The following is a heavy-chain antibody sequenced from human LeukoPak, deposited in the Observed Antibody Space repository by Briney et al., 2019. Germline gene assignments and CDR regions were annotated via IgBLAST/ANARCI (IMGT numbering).Heavy chain of an antibody. CDR2: IYYSGST. CDR3: ARHDGSSWYYAFDV. Sequence: SETLSLTCTVSGVSISSYYWSWIRQPPGKGLEWIGYIYYSGSTNYSPSLKSRVTISLDTSKNQFSLKLSSVTAADTAVYYCARHDGSSWYYAFDVWGQGTMVTVSS. CDR1: GVSISSYY. D-gene: IGHD6-13*01. V-gene: IGHV4-59*08. J-gene: IGHJ3*01.